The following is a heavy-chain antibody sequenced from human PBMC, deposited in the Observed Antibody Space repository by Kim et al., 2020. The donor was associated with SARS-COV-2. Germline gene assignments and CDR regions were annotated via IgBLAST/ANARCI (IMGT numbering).Heavy chain of an antibody. D-gene: IGHD6-6*01. V-gene: IGHV4-59*09. Sequence: TNCIPSLKSRVTISVDTSKNQFSLKLSSVTAADTAVYYCARGGYSSSYYHWGQGTLVTVSS. CDR2: T. CDR3: ARGGYSSSYYH. J-gene: IGHJ5*02.